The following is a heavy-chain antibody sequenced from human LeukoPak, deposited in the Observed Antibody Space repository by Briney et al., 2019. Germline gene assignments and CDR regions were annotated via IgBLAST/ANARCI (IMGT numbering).Heavy chain of an antibody. CDR1: GYTFTTYA. J-gene: IGHJ4*02. Sequence: ASVKVSCKASGYTFTTYAMHWVRQAPGQRLEWMGWINAGNGNTKYSQKFQARVTITRDTSASTAYMELGSLRSEDTAVYYCARDPIGSRWPYYFDYWGQGSLVTVSS. CDR3: ARDPIGSRWPYYFDY. CDR2: INAGNGNT. V-gene: IGHV1-3*01. D-gene: IGHD6-13*01.